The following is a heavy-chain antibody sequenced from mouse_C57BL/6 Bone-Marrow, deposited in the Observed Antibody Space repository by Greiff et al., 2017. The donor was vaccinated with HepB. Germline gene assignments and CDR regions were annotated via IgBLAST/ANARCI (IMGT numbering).Heavy chain of an antibody. CDR3: ARTAQATWGFAY. CDR2: INPYNGGT. J-gene: IGHJ3*01. Sequence: VQLQQSGPVLVKPGASVKMSCKASGYTFTDYYMNWVKQSHGKSLEWIGVINPYNGGTSYNQKFKGKATLTVDKSSSTAYMELNSLTSEDSAVYYCARTAQATWGFAYWGQGTLVTVSA. V-gene: IGHV1-19*01. D-gene: IGHD3-2*02. CDR1: GYTFTDYY.